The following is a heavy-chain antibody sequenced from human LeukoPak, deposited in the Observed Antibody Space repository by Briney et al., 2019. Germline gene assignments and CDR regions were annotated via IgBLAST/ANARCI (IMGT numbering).Heavy chain of an antibody. V-gene: IGHV4-59*02. J-gene: IGHJ4*02. CDR1: GVSVSTSH. D-gene: IGHD2/OR15-2a*01. Sequence: PSETLSLTCNVSGVSVSTSHWNWIRQRPGKGLEWIGCLSYTGKTDYNPSLKSRVSISLGSSNNHFSLKLTSVTAADTAVYYYSEGYFEPFDHWGQGILATVSS. CDR3: SEGYFEPFDH. CDR2: LSYTGKT.